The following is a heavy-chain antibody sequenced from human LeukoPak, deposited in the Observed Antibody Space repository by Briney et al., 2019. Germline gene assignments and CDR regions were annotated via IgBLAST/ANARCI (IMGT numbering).Heavy chain of an antibody. CDR3: ARARGVSNPFDY. Sequence: GGSLRLSCAASGFTFSSYSMNWVRQAPGKGLEWVSSISSSSSYIYYADSVKGRFTISRDNAKNSLYLQMNSLRAEDTAVYYCARARGVSNPFDYWGQGTLVTVSS. J-gene: IGHJ4*02. D-gene: IGHD3-10*01. CDR1: GFTFSSYS. CDR2: ISSSSSYI. V-gene: IGHV3-21*01.